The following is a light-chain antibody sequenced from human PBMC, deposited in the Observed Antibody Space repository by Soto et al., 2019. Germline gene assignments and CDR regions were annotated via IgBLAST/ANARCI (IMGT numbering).Light chain of an antibody. CDR2: KAS. J-gene: IGKJ1*01. CDR1: QSISSW. Sequence: DIQMTQSPSTLSASVGDRVTITCRASQSISSWLAWYQQKPGKAPKLLIYKASSLESGVPSRFSGSGSGTEFTLTISSLQPDDVATDYCQQYNSPWTFGQGTKVDIK. CDR3: QQYNSPWT. V-gene: IGKV1-5*03.